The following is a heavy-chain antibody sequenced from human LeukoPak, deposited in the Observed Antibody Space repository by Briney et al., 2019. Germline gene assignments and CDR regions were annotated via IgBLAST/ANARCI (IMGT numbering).Heavy chain of an antibody. CDR3: APNFGRYYYDSSGYP. Sequence: GGSLRLSCAASGFTFSSYWMHWVRQAPGKGLVWVSRINSDGSSTNYADSVKGRFTISRDNSKNTLYLQMNSLRAEDTAVYYCAPNFGRYYYDSSGYPWSQGTLVTVSS. CDR1: GFTFSSYW. CDR2: INSDGSST. V-gene: IGHV3-74*01. J-gene: IGHJ4*02. D-gene: IGHD3-22*01.